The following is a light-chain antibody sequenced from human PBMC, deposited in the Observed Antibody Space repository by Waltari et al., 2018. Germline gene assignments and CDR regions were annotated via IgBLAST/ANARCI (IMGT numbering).Light chain of an antibody. CDR1: QSLVYSDGNTF. J-gene: IGKJ4*01. CDR3: MQGRHWRPSLS. V-gene: IGKV2-30*01. CDR2: KVS. Sequence: DVMMTQSPLSLSVTLGQPASISCRSSQSLVYSDGNTFLNRFHQRPGQSPSRLIYKVSNRDYGVPDRCSGSGSGTAVTLHISRVEAEDVGIYYCMQGRHWRPSLSFGGGTRVEIK.